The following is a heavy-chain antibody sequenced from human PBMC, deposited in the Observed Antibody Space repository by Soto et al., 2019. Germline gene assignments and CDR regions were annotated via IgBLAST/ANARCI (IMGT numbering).Heavy chain of an antibody. CDR1: GYIVTNYG. CDR2: ISGYSGNA. CDR3: ARGGGAFDI. V-gene: IGHV1-18*01. Sequence: QVQLVQSGAEVKKPGATVKVSCKASGYIVTNYGINWVRQAPGQGLEWMGCISGYSGNAYYAQKLQDRVTMTTDTSTTTADMELRSLRSDDTAVYYCARGGGAFDIWGQETMVTVSS. J-gene: IGHJ3*02.